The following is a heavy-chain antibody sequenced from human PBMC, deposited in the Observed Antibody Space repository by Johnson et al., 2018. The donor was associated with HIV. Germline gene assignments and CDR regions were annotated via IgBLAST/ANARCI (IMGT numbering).Heavy chain of an antibody. CDR2: ISYDGRNE. Sequence: QVQLVESGGGVVQPGRSLRLSCAASGFTFSNYGMHWVRQAPGKGLEWVAVISYDGRNEYYAEFVKGRFTISRDNSKTTLYLQMNSLRAGDTAVYYCARHKGQQYDTFDIWGQGTMVTVSS. CDR3: ARHKGQQYDTFDI. D-gene: IGHD6-13*01. CDR1: GFTFSNYG. V-gene: IGHV3-30*03. J-gene: IGHJ3*02.